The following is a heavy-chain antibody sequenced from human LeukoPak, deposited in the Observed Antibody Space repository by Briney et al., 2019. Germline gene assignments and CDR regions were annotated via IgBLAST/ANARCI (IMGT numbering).Heavy chain of an antibody. CDR1: GGTFNSYA. D-gene: IGHD4-17*01. V-gene: IGHV1-69*13. J-gene: IGHJ3*02. Sequence: SVKVSCKASGGTFNSYAINWVRQAPGQGLEWMGGSIPMLGTTNFAPEFQGRVTITADEFTNTAYMELTSLKSEDTAVYYCARGTTVTTTVLVPNDAFDIWGQGTMVTVSS. CDR3: ARGTTVTTTVLVPNDAFDI. CDR2: SIPMLGTT.